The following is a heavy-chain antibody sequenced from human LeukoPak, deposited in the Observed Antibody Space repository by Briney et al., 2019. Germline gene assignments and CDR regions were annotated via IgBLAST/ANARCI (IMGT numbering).Heavy chain of an antibody. V-gene: IGHV4-34*01. CDR1: GGSFSGYY. J-gene: IGHJ6*03. CDR2: INHSGST. Sequence: SGTLSLTCAVYGGSFSGYYWSWIRQPPGKGLEGMGEINHSGSTNYNPSLKSRVTISVDTSKNQSSLKLSSVTAADTAVYYWARALLENYYYSYMDVWGKGTTVTVSS. CDR3: ARALLENYYYSYMDV. D-gene: IGHD2-15*01.